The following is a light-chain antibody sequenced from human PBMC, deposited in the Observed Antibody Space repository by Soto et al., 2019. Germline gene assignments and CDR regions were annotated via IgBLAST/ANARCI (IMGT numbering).Light chain of an antibody. J-gene: IGLJ3*02. CDR1: SGHSSYA. Sequence: QLVLTQSPSASASLGASVKLTCTLSSGHSSYAIAWHQQQPEKGPRYLMKLNSDGSHRKGDGIPDRFSGSNSGAERYLTISSLQSEDEADYYCQTWGTGIQVFGGGTKVTVL. CDR2: LNSDGSH. V-gene: IGLV4-69*01. CDR3: QTWGTGIQV.